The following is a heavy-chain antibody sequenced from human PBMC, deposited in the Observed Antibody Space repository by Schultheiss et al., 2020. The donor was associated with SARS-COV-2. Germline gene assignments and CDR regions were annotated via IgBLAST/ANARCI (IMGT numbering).Heavy chain of an antibody. V-gene: IGHV1-18*01. Sequence: GESLKISCKASGYTFTSYGISWVRQAPGQGLEWMGWISAYNGNTNYAQKLQGRVTMTTDTSTSTAYMELRSLRSDDTAVYYCARVPFTIFGVVDAFDIWGQGTMVTVSS. D-gene: IGHD3-3*01. CDR3: ARVPFTIFGVVDAFDI. CDR2: ISAYNGNT. J-gene: IGHJ3*02. CDR1: GYTFTSYG.